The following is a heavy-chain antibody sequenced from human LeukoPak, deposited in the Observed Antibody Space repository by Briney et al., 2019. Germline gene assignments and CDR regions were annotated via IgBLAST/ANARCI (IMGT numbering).Heavy chain of an antibody. D-gene: IGHD6-13*01. CDR3: ARASSSWYYFDY. V-gene: IGHV4-59*08. Sequence: SETLSLTCTVSGGSISSYYWSWIRQPPGKGLEWIGYIYYSGSTNYNPSLKSRVTISVDTSKNQFSLKLSSVTAADTAVYYCARASSSWYYFDYWGQGTLVTVSS. J-gene: IGHJ4*02. CDR2: IYYSGST. CDR1: GGSISSYY.